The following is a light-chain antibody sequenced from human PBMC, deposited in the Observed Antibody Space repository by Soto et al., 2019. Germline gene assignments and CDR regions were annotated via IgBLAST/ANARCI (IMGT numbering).Light chain of an antibody. CDR2: WAS. V-gene: IGKV4-1*01. CDR3: HQYYSSPGT. J-gene: IGKJ1*01. Sequence: IVMTQSPDSLAVSLGERATINCKSSQSVLYSSNNKNYLAWYQQKPGQPPKLLIYWASTRESGVPDRFSGSGSGTDFTLTISSLQAEDVAVYYCHQYYSSPGTFGQGTKVEIK. CDR1: QSVLYSSNNKNY.